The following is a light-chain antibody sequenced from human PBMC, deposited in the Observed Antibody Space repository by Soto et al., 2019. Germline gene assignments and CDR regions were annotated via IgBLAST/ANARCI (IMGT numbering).Light chain of an antibody. CDR3: QQYHSYPYT. J-gene: IGKJ2*01. CDR2: KAS. CDR1: QSISSW. V-gene: IGKV1-5*03. Sequence: DIQMTQSPSTRSASVGDRVTITGRVSQSISSWLAWYQQKPGKAPKLLIYKASSLESGVPSRFSGSGSGTEFTLTISSLQPDDFATYYCQQYHSYPYTFGQGTKLEIK.